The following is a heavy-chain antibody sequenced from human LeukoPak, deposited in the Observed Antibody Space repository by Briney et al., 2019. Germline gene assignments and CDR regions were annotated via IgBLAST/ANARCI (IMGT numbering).Heavy chain of an antibody. V-gene: IGHV3-48*02. CDR2: ISSRSTTT. Sequence: GGSLRLSCAVSGFTVSSNYMSWVRQAPGKGPEWVSYISSRSTTTYYADSVKGRFTISRDNDKNSLYLQMNSLRDEDTAVYYCASPLDYSSPRYWGQGTLVTVSS. CDR1: GFTVSSNY. CDR3: ASPLDYSSPRY. D-gene: IGHD6-19*01. J-gene: IGHJ4*02.